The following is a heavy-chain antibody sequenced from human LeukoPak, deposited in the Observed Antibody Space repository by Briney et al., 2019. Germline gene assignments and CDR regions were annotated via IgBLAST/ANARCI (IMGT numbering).Heavy chain of an antibody. CDR1: GYTFTSYC. J-gene: IGHJ5*02. V-gene: IGHV1-18*01. CDR3: ARDLDIVVVVAASLDP. CDR2: ISAYNGNT. Sequence: ASVKVSCKASGYTFTSYCISWVRQAPGQGLEWMGWISAYNGNTNYAQKLQGRVTMTTDTPTSTAYMELRSLRSDDTAVYYCARDLDIVVVVAASLDPWGQGTLVTVSS. D-gene: IGHD2-15*01.